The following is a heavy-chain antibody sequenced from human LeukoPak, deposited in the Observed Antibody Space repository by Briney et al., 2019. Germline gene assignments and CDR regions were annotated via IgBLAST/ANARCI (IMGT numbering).Heavy chain of an antibody. D-gene: IGHD3-3*01. CDR2: ISPDSVEK. J-gene: IGHJ3*02. CDR3: ARKRGVGVDTNAFDI. Sequence: ASVKVSCKASGYTFSDYYMHWVRQAPAQGLEWMGWISPDSVEKKYAQKFQGRVTMTRDTSISTAYMELSRLRSDDTAVYYCARKRGVGVDTNAFDIWGQGTMDTVSS. V-gene: IGHV1-2*02. CDR1: GYTFSDYY.